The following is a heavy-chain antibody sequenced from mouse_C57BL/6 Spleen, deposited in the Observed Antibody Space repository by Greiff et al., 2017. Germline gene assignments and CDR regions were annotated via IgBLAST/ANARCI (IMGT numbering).Heavy chain of an antibody. CDR2: IYPGSGNT. V-gene: IGHV1-76*01. CDR3: ARNYYGSRHWYFDV. Sequence: VQLQQSGAELVRPGASVKLSCKASGYTFTDYYINWVKQRPGQGLEWIARIYPGSGNTYYNEKFKGKATLTAEKSSSTAYMQLSSLTSEDSAVYVCARNYYGSRHWYFDVWGTGTTVTVSS. J-gene: IGHJ1*03. D-gene: IGHD1-1*01. CDR1: GYTFTDYY.